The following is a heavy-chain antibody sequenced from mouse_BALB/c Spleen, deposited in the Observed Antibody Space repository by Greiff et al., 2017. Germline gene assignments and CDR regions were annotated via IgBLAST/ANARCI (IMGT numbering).Heavy chain of an antibody. V-gene: IGHV14-3*02. Sequence: EVKLQESGAELVKPGASVKLSCTASGFNIKDTYMHWVKQRPEQGLEWIGRIDPANGNTKYDPKFQGKATITADTSSNTAYLQLSSLTSEDTAVYYCASEDYFDYWGQGTTLTVSS. J-gene: IGHJ2*01. CDR2: IDPANGNT. CDR3: ASEDYFDY. CDR1: GFNIKDTY.